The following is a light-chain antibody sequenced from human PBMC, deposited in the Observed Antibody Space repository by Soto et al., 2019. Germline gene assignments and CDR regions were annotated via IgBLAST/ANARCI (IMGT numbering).Light chain of an antibody. J-gene: IGKJ1*01. CDR3: QQYGTSPRT. V-gene: IGKV3-20*01. Sequence: DIAMTPSPGTLSLSPGERAPLSCRASQSISSNYLAWYQQKPGQSPRLLIYGASSRATGIPDRFSGRGSGTDFTLTISRLEPEDFAVYFCQQYGTSPRTFGQGTKVDIK. CDR2: GAS. CDR1: QSISSNY.